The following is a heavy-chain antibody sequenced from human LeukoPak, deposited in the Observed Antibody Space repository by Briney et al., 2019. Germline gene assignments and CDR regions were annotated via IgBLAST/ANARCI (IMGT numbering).Heavy chain of an antibody. Sequence: PSETLSPTCTVSGGSISSSSYYWGWIRQPPGKGLEWIGSIYYSGSTYYNPSLKSRVTISVDTSKNQFSLKLSSVTAADTAVYYCARQEPIFPPRYWGQGTLVTVSS. CDR1: GGSISSSSYY. CDR2: IYYSGST. CDR3: ARQEPIFPPRY. J-gene: IGHJ4*02. V-gene: IGHV4-39*01. D-gene: IGHD3-9*01.